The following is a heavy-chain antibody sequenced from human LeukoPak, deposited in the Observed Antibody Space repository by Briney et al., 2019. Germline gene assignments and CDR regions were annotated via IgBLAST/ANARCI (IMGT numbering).Heavy chain of an antibody. J-gene: IGHJ4*02. Sequence: PGGSLRLSCAASGLTFSNGWMNWVRQAPGKGLEWVGRIKSRSDGGTTEYAAPVKGRFTISRDDSKKTLYLQLDSLKTEDTAVYYCATDVGDVYGLDGDFDYWGQGTLVTVSS. CDR3: ATDVGDVYGLDGDFDY. D-gene: IGHD5/OR15-5a*01. CDR1: GLTFSNGW. V-gene: IGHV3-15*01. CDR2: IKSRSDGGTT.